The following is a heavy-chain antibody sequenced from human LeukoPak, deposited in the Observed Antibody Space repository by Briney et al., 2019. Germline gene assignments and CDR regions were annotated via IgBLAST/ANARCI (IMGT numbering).Heavy chain of an antibody. Sequence: PSQTLSLTCTVSGGSISSGSYYWSWIRQPAGKGLEWIGRIYTSGSTNYNPSLKSRVTISVDTSKNQFSLKLSSVTAADTAVYYCARKLRVGDYWGQGTLVTVSS. V-gene: IGHV4-61*02. CDR1: GGSISSGSYY. J-gene: IGHJ4*02. D-gene: IGHD1-26*01. CDR3: ARKLRVGDY. CDR2: IYTSGST.